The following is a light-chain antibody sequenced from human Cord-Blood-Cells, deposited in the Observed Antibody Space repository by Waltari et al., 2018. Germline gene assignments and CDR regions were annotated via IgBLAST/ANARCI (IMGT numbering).Light chain of an antibody. V-gene: IGLV2-11*01. J-gene: IGLJ3*02. CDR1: RTDVGGYNY. Sequence: QSALTQPRPLSGSPGQSVTIYCTGTRTDVGGYNYVSWYQQYPGKAPKLMIYDVSKRPSGVPDRFSGSKSGNTASLTISGLQAEDEADYYCCSYAGSYTWVFGGGTKLTVL. CDR2: DVS. CDR3: CSYAGSYTWV.